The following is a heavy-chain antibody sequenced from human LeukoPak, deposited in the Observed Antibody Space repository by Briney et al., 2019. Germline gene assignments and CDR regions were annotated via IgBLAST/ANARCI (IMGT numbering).Heavy chain of an antibody. CDR3: VKEGGTGSMAPYGLPYYYYGMDV. J-gene: IGHJ6*02. CDR1: GFTFSSYA. D-gene: IGHD3-10*01. V-gene: IGHV3-23*01. Sequence: PGGSLRLSCAASGFTFSSYAMSWVRQAPGKGLEWVSAISGSGGSTYYADSVKGRFTISRDNSKNTLYLQMNSLRAEDTAVYYCVKEGGTGSMAPYGLPYYYYGMDVWGQGTTVTVSS. CDR2: ISGSGGST.